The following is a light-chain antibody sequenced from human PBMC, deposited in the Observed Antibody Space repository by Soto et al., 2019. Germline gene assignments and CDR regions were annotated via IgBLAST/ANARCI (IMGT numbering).Light chain of an antibody. CDR2: DVS. Sequence: QSVLTQPASVSWSPGQSITISCTGTSSDVGGYNYVSWYQHHPGKAPKLMNYDVSNRPSGVSNRFSGSKYGNTASLTISGLQPEDEADYYCCSYTTSNTRQIVFGTGTKVTVL. J-gene: IGLJ1*01. CDR1: SSDVGGYNY. CDR3: CSYTTSNTRQIV. V-gene: IGLV2-14*03.